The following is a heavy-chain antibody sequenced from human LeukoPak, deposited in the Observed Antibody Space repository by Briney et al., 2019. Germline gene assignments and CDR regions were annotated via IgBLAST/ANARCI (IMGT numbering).Heavy chain of an antibody. D-gene: IGHD6-6*01. J-gene: IGHJ4*02. V-gene: IGHV3-9*01. CDR3: AKDTRDSSSSAYFDY. Sequence: GGSLRLSCAASGFTFDDYAMHWVRQAPGKGLEWVSGISWDSGSIGYADSVKGRFTISRDNAKNSLYLQMNSLRAEDTALYYCAKDTRDSSSSAYFDYWGQGTLVTVSS. CDR2: ISWDSGSI. CDR1: GFTFDDYA.